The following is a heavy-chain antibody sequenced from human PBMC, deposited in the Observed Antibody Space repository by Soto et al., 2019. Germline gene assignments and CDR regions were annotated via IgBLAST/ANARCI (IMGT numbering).Heavy chain of an antibody. CDR1: GGSISSGDYY. D-gene: IGHD5-18*01. J-gene: IGHJ4*02. Sequence: PSETLSLTCTVSGGSISSGDYYWSWIRQPPGKGLEWIGYIYYSGSTYYNPSLKSRVTISVDTSKNQFSLKLSSVTAADTAVYYCARGLNTAMVYYFDYWGQGTLVTVSS. CDR2: IYYSGST. CDR3: ARGLNTAMVYYFDY. V-gene: IGHV4-30-4*01.